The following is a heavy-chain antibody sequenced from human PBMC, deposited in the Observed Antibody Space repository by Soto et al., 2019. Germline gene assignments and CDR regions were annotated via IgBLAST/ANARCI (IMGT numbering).Heavy chain of an antibody. D-gene: IGHD6-13*01. CDR2: IIPIFGTT. CDR1: GDTFSTYI. Sequence: QEQLVQSGAEVKKPGSSVKVSCKASGDTFSTYIISWVRQAPGQGLEWMGGIIPIFGTTNYAQKFQGRVTITADESTNTAYMELSRLRSEDTAVYYCARDPDYSSSWSGLNWGQGTLVTVSS. CDR3: ARDPDYSSSWSGLN. J-gene: IGHJ4*02. V-gene: IGHV1-69*01.